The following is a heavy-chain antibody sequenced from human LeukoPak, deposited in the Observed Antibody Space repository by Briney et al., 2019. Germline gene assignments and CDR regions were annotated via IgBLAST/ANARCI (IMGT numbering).Heavy chain of an antibody. CDR1: GGSISSYY. Sequence: SETLSLTCTVSGGSISSYYRSWIRQPPGKGLEGIGYIYTSGSTNYNPSLKSRVTISVDTSKNQFSLKLSSVTAADTAVYYCARTPDVLRYFDWHPNFDYWGQGTLVTVSS. CDR3: ARTPDVLRYFDWHPNFDY. D-gene: IGHD3-9*01. V-gene: IGHV4-4*09. J-gene: IGHJ4*02. CDR2: IYTSGST.